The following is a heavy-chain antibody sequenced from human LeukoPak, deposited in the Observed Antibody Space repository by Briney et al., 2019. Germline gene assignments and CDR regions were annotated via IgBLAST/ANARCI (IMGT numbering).Heavy chain of an antibody. D-gene: IGHD2-2*01. J-gene: IGHJ5*02. V-gene: IGHV1-2*02. Sequence: GASVKVSCKASGYTFTGYYMHWVRQAPGQGLEWMGWINPNSGGTNYAQKFQGRVTMTRDKAISTAYMELSRLRSDDTAVYYCARDQECPLQRNWFDPGGQGTLVTVSS. CDR1: GYTFTGYY. CDR2: INPNSGGT. CDR3: ARDQECPLQRNWFDP.